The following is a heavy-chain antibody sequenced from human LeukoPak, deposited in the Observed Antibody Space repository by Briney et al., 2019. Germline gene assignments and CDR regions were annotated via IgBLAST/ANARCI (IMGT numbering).Heavy chain of an antibody. D-gene: IGHD2-15*01. CDR3: ARGGWRLDY. CDR1: GGSISSYY. V-gene: IGHV4-59*01. Sequence: ETLSLTCTVSGGSISSYYWSWIRQPPGKGLEWIGYIYYTGTTNYNPSLKSRVTISVDTSKNQFSLKLSSVTAADTAVYYCARGGWRLDYWGQGTLVSVST. J-gene: IGHJ4*02. CDR2: IYYTGTT.